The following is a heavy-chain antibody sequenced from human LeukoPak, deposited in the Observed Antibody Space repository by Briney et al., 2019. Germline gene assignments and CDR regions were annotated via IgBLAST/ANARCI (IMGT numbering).Heavy chain of an antibody. D-gene: IGHD3-16*01. Sequence: GGSLRLSCAASGFTFRSYAMSWVRQAPGKRLEWVSGISPSGGTTYYADSLKGRFSISRDNSKNTVYLQMNSLRADDTAVYYCARDLSWGAFIWGQGTMVTVSS. CDR3: ARDLSWGAFI. V-gene: IGHV3-23*01. J-gene: IGHJ3*02. CDR2: ISPSGGTT. CDR1: GFTFRSYA.